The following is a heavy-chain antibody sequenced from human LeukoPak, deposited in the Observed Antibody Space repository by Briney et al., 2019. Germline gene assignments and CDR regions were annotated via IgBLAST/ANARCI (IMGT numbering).Heavy chain of an antibody. D-gene: IGHD1-14*01. V-gene: IGHV3-53*01. J-gene: IGHJ6*04. CDR2: IYAGGST. CDR1: GFSISNNY. Sequence: GGSLRLSCAASGFSISNNYISWVRQPPGKGLEWISVIYAGGSTFYTDSVKGRFTTSRDNSKNTVYLQMDRLTPEDTAVYYCARDPTGASVWGRGTTVTVSS. CDR3: ARDPTGASV.